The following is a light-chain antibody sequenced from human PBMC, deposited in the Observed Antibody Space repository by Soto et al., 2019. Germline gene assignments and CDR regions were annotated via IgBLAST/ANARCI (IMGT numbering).Light chain of an antibody. Sequence: QSVLTQPASVSGSPGQSITISCAGTSSDVGSYSFVSWYQQHPSKAPTLMIYEATKRRSGVSNRFSGSKSGNTASLTISGLRAEDEADYYCCSHAVGSTLLFGGGTKLTVL. CDR2: EAT. V-gene: IGLV2-23*01. CDR3: CSHAVGSTLL. J-gene: IGLJ2*01. CDR1: SSDVGSYSF.